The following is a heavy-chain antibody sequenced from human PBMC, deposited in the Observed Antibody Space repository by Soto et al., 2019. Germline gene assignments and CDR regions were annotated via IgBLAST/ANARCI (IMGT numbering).Heavy chain of an antibody. D-gene: IGHD3-16*01. Sequence: GGSLRLSCAASGFTFSSYAMSWVRQAPGKGLEWVSAISGSGGSTYYADSVKGRFTISRDNSKNTLYLQMNSLRAEDTAVYYCAKDMDYDYVWGPRWWFDPRGQGPLVPAS. J-gene: IGHJ5*02. CDR2: ISGSGGST. CDR1: GFTFSSYA. CDR3: AKDMDYDYVWGPRWWFDP. V-gene: IGHV3-23*01.